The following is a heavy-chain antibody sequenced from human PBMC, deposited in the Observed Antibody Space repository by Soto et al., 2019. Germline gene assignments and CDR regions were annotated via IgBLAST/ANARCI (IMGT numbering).Heavy chain of an antibody. CDR2: ISWNSGSI. V-gene: IGHV3-9*01. CDR3: AKDSGVVPAATNWFDP. J-gene: IGHJ5*02. Sequence: SLRLSCAASGFTFDDYAMHWVRQAPGKGLEWVSGISWNSGSIGYADSVKGRFTISRDNAKNSLYLQMNSLRAEDTALYYCAKDSGVVPAATNWFDPWGQGTLVTVSS. CDR1: GFTFDDYA. D-gene: IGHD2-2*01.